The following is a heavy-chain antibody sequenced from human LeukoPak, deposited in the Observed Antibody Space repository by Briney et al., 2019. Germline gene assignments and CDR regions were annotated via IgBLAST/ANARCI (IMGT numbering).Heavy chain of an antibody. CDR1: GVAYDDYY. CDR2: ISWNSGSV. D-gene: IGHD1-1*01. CDR3: AFIPTAMVEYFEH. Sequence: GGSLRLFCGASGVAYDDYYMHWVRHAPGKGLVEVTGISWNSGSVGYANSVKGRFTISRDKAKNSLYLQMINLRPEDTALYYCAFIPTAMVEYFEHWGQGTLVTVSS. J-gene: IGHJ1*01. V-gene: IGHV3-9*01.